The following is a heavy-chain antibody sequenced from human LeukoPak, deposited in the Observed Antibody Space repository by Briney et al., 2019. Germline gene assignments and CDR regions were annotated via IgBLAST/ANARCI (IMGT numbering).Heavy chain of an antibody. CDR3: ARAHNWKYGTFDY. V-gene: IGHV3-23*01. Sequence: GGSLRLSCAASGFTFSSYAMSWVRQAPGKGLEWVSAISGSGGSTCYADSVKGRFTISRDNSKNTLYLQMNSLRAEDTAVYYCARAHNWKYGTFDYWGQGTLVTVSS. J-gene: IGHJ4*02. D-gene: IGHD1-7*01. CDR1: GFTFSSYA. CDR2: ISGSGGST.